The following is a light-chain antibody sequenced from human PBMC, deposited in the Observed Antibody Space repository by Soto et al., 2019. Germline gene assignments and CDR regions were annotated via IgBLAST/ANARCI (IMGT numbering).Light chain of an antibody. CDR1: QSISSSY. CDR2: DVS. Sequence: EIVLTQSPGALSLSPGERATLSCRASQSISSSYLAWYQQKSGQTPRLVIYDVSNRATGIPDRFSGSGSGTDFTLTISRLEPEDFAVYYCQQYGSSPYTFGQGTKLEIK. CDR3: QQYGSSPYT. J-gene: IGKJ2*01. V-gene: IGKV3-20*01.